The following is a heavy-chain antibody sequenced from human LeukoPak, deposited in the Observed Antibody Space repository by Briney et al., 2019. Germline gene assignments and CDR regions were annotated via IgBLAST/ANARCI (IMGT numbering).Heavy chain of an antibody. Sequence: PGGSLRLSCPASGFSFSNYAMSWVRQAPGKGLEWVSGVSASGASTYSEDSVKGRFIISRDNSKNTVFLQMNSLRAEDTAVYYCARQHTGWYVDYWGQGILVTVCS. CDR3: ARQHTGWYVDY. V-gene: IGHV3-23*01. D-gene: IGHD6-19*01. J-gene: IGHJ4*02. CDR2: VSASGAST. CDR1: GFSFSNYA.